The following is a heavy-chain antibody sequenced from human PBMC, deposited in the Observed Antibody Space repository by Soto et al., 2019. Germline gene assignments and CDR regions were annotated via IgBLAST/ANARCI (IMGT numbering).Heavy chain of an antibody. V-gene: IGHV3-21*01. J-gene: IGHJ4*02. D-gene: IGHD4-17*01. CDR1: GFTFSSYS. Sequence: GGSLRLSCAASGFTFSSYSMNWVRQAPGKGLEWVSSISSSSGYIYYADSVKGRFTISRDNDKNSLYLQMSSLRAEDTAVYYCARDSGRDYGDYVRDLDNWGQGTLVTVSS. CDR2: ISSSSGYI. CDR3: ARDSGRDYGDYVRDLDN.